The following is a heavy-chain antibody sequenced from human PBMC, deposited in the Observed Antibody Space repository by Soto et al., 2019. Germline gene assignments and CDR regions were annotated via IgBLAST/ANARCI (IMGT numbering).Heavy chain of an antibody. CDR1: EFTFSGYW. CDR3: TRGSQAAFDI. Sequence: GGALRLSCAASEFTFSGYWMHWVRQAPGKGLVWVSRINSDGSSTTYADSVEGRFTISRDNAKNTLYLQMNSLRAEDTAVYYCTRGSQAAFDIWGQGTMVTVS. V-gene: IGHV3-74*01. CDR2: INSDGSST. J-gene: IGHJ3*02.